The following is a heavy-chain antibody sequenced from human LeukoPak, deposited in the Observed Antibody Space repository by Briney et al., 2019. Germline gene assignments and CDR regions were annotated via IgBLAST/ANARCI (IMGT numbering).Heavy chain of an antibody. V-gene: IGHV3-21*01. D-gene: IGHD2-21*01. CDR3: AIPGHLPSSRPPRGGVESVVDY. CDR1: GFTFSSYS. Sequence: PGGSLRLSCAASGFTFSSYSMNWVRQAPGKGLEWVSSISSSSSYIYYADSVKGRFTISRDNAKNSLYLQMNSLRAEDTAVYYCAIPGHLPSSRPPRGGVESVVDYWGQGTLVTVSS. CDR2: ISSSSSYI. J-gene: IGHJ4*02.